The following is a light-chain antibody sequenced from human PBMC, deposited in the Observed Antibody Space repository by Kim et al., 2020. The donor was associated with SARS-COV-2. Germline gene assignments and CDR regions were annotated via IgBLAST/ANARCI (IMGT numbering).Light chain of an antibody. CDR1: QSISSW. CDR3: QQYNSYSP. J-gene: IGKJ1*01. CDR2: DAS. Sequence: DIQMTQSPSTLSASVGDRVTITCRASQSISSWLAWYQQKPGKAPKLLIYDASSLESGVPSRFSGSGSGTEFTLTISSLQPDDFATYYCQQYNSYSPFGQVTKVDIK. V-gene: IGKV1-5*01.